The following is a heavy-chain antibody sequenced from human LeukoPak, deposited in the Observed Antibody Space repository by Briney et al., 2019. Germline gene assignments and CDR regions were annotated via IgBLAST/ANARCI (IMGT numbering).Heavy chain of an antibody. J-gene: IGHJ3*02. CDR1: GFTVSSNY. Sequence: GGSLRLSCAASGFTVSSNYMSLVRQAPGKGLEWVSIIYSGGSTYYADSVKGRFTISRHNSKNTLYLQMNSLRAEDTAVYYCAREVGGSAFDMWGQGTMVTVSS. CDR3: AREVGGSAFDM. V-gene: IGHV3-53*04. D-gene: IGHD3-16*01. CDR2: IYSGGST.